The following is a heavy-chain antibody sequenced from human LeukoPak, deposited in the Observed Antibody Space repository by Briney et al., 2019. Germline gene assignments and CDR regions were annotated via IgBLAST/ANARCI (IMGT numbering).Heavy chain of an antibody. D-gene: IGHD3-9*01. CDR3: AKDLDYDTLTGYWDY. CDR1: GFSFSSYG. V-gene: IGHV3-23*01. Sequence: GGSLRLSCAGSGFSFSSYGMSWVRQAPGKGLEWVSAISGSGGSTYYADSVKGRFTISRDNSKNTLYLQMNSLRAEDTAVYYCAKDLDYDTLTGYWDYWGQGTLVTVSS. CDR2: ISGSGGST. J-gene: IGHJ4*02.